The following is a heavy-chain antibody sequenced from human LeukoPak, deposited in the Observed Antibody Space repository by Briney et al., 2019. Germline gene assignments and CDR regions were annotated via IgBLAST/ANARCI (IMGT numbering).Heavy chain of an antibody. V-gene: IGHV1-18*01. CDR3: AGSLGYCTSSVCYLKY. Sequence: GASVKVSCKTSGYSENFYGITWVRQVAGQGLEWMGWISAQHGQTEYAPNSQDRVTMTTDTYTNTAYMELRSLRSDDTAVYYCAGSLGYCTSSVCYLKYWGQGTLVTVSS. D-gene: IGHD2-8*01. J-gene: IGHJ4*02. CDR1: GYSENFYG. CDR2: ISAQHGQT.